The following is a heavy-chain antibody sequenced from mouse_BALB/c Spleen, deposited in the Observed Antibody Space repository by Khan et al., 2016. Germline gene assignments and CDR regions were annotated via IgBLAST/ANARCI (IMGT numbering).Heavy chain of an antibody. V-gene: IGHV1S135*01. Sequence: VQLQQSGPELVKPGASVKVSCKASGFAFTNYNIYWVKQRHGKSLEWIGYIDPYNGGASYNQKFKGKATLTVDKSSSTAYMHLNSLTSEDSAVXYCARSGYPYWGQGTLVTVSA. CDR3: ARSGYPY. J-gene: IGHJ3*01. CDR1: GFAFTNYN. D-gene: IGHD3-1*01. CDR2: IDPYNGGA.